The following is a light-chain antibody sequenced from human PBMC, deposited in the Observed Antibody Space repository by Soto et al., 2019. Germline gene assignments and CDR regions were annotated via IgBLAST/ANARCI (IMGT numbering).Light chain of an antibody. CDR2: GAS. CDR3: RQRNNYPLA. CDR1: QGISTY. Sequence: DIQLTQSPSFLSASVGDRVTITCRASQGISTYLAWYHQKPGKAPKLLIYGASTLQSGVPSRFMGSGSGTDFTLTISGLQPQESATCSCRQRNNYPLAFGGGTKVEIK. V-gene: IGKV1-9*01. J-gene: IGKJ4*01.